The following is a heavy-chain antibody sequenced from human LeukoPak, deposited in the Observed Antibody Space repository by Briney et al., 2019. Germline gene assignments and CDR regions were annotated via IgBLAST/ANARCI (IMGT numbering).Heavy chain of an antibody. CDR1: GFTFDDYA. CDR2: ISWNSGSI. CDR3: AKDFVQQLGDAFDI. J-gene: IGHJ3*02. Sequence: GGSLRLSCAASGFTFDDYAMHGVREAPGKGLEWGSGISWNSGSIGYADSVKGRLTISRDDAKNSLYLQMNSLRAEDTALYYCAKDFVQQLGDAFDIWGQGTMVTVSS. V-gene: IGHV3-9*01. D-gene: IGHD6-6*01.